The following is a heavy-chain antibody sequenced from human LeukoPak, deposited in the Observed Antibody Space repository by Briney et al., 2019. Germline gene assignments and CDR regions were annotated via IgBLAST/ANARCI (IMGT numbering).Heavy chain of an antibody. V-gene: IGHV4-30-2*01. CDR1: GGSISSSRYY. D-gene: IGHD3-3*01. CDR2: IYHSGST. Sequence: SETLSLTCTVSGGSISSSRYYWGWIRQPPGKGLEWIGYIYHSGSTYYNPSLKSRVTISVDRSKNQFSLKLSSVTAADTAVYYCARGSRITIFGVVSAPYMDVWGQGTTVTVSS. CDR3: ARGSRITIFGVVSAPYMDV. J-gene: IGHJ6*02.